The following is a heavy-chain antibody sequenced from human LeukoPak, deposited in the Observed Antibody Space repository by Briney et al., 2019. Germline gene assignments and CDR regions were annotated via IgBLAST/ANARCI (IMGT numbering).Heavy chain of an antibody. D-gene: IGHD6-13*01. Sequence: GGSLRLSCAASGFTFSSYWMTWVRQAPGKGLEVVANIKKDGSEKQYVDSVKGRFIISRDNAKNSVSLQMNSLRGEDTAVYYCARGLAAAGTRGPYWGQGTLVTVSS. CDR3: ARGLAAAGTRGPY. CDR1: GFTFSSYW. CDR2: IKKDGSEK. J-gene: IGHJ4*02. V-gene: IGHV3-7*04.